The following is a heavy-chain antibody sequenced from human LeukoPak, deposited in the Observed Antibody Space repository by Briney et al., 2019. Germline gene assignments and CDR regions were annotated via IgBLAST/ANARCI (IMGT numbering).Heavy chain of an antibody. CDR3: TRNGSTGGY. J-gene: IGHJ4*02. CDR1: CGSVSGGNYY. CDR2: IHYSGST. D-gene: IGHD1-7*01. Sequence: SETLSLTCTVSCGSVSGGNYYCSWIRQSPWKGLEWIGYIHYSGSTVYNPSLKSRVTMSIDTSKNQFSLNLSSATAADTAVYYCTRNGSTGGYWGQGTLVTVSS. V-gene: IGHV4-61*01.